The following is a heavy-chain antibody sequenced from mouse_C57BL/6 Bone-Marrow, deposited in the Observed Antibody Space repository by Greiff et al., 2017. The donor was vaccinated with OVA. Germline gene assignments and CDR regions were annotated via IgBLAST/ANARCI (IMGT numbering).Heavy chain of an antibody. J-gene: IGHJ3*01. D-gene: IGHD3-2*02. V-gene: IGHV7-3*01. CDR3: ASLDSSGWTWFAY. CDR2: IRNKANGYTT. Sequence: EVQRVESGGGLVQPGGSLSLSCAASGFTFTDYYMSWVRQPPGKALEWLGFIRNKANGYTTEYSASVKGRFTISRDNSQSILYLQMNALRAEDSATYYCASLDSSGWTWFAYWGQGTLVTVSA. CDR1: GFTFTDYY.